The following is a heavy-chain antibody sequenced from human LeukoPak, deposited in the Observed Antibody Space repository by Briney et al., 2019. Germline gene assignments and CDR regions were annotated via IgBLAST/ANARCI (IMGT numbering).Heavy chain of an antibody. Sequence: ASVKVSCKASGYTFTGYYMHWVRQAPGQGLAWMGWINPNSGGTNYAQKFQGRVTMTRDTPISTAYMELSRLRSDDTAAYYCARARKNGSTRFDPWGQGTLVTVSS. CDR1: GYTFTGYY. D-gene: IGHD3-10*01. V-gene: IGHV1-2*02. J-gene: IGHJ5*02. CDR2: INPNSGGT. CDR3: ARARKNGSTRFDP.